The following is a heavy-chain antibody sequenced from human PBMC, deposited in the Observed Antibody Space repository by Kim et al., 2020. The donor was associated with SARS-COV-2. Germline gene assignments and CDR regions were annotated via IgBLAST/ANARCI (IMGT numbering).Heavy chain of an antibody. CDR3: ARDSYTKIRRIGQDDGFDI. V-gene: IGHV4-30-2*01. J-gene: IGHJ3*02. CDR2: IYHSGVT. CDR1: GGSISAGDYS. D-gene: IGHD3-16*01. Sequence: SETLSLTCAVSGGSISAGDYSWNWIRQPPGKGLEWIAKIYHSGVTFYNPSLKSRVTISVDGSKNQFSLNLNSVTAADTAVYYCARDSYTKIRRIGQDDGFDIWGQGTMVTVSS.